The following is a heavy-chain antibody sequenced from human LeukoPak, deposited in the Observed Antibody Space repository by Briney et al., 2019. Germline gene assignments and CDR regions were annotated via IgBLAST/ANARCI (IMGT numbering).Heavy chain of an antibody. J-gene: IGHJ3*02. CDR3: ARASYDSSGYYHDAFDI. D-gene: IGHD3-22*01. Sequence: PSETLSLTCTVSGGSISSGSYYWGWIRQPPGKGLEWIGSIYYSGSTYYNPSLKSRVTISVDTSKNQFSLKLSSVTAADTAVYYCARASYDSSGYYHDAFDIWGQGTMVAVSS. CDR2: IYYSGST. V-gene: IGHV4-39*07. CDR1: GGSISSGSYY.